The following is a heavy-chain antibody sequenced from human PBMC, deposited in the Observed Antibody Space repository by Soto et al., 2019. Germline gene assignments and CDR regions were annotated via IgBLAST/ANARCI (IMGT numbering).Heavy chain of an antibody. Sequence: QVRLEESGGGVVQPGRSLRLSCAASGFSFSRNGMHWVRQTPEKGLEWVAVISHDGTDQRYADSVRGRFSIYRDDSKNTVFLQMNSLRPDDTAVYFCARDGYCGTEKCYSGLPDYWGQGTLVTVSS. CDR3: ARDGYCGTEKCYSGLPDY. V-gene: IGHV3-30*03. CDR2: ISHDGTDQ. J-gene: IGHJ4*02. D-gene: IGHD2-2*03. CDR1: GFSFSRNG.